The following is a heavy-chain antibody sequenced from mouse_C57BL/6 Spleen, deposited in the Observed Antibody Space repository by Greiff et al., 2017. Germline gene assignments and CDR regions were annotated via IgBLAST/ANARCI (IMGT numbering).Heavy chain of an antibody. CDR2: ISSGSSTI. D-gene: IGHD2-3*01. V-gene: IGHV5-17*01. J-gene: IGHJ4*01. CDR1: GFTFSDYG. Sequence: DVMLVESGGGLVKPGGSLKLSCAASGFTFSDYGMHWVRQAPEKGLEWVAYISSGSSTIYYADTVKGRFTISRDNAKNTLFLQMTSLRSEDTAMYYCARTIYDGYYDYAMDYWGQGTSVTVSS. CDR3: ARTIYDGYYDYAMDY.